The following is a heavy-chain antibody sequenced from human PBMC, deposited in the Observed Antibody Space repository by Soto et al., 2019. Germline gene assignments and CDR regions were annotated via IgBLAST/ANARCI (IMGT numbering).Heavy chain of an antibody. CDR2: MYYSVST. J-gene: IGHJ5*02. CDR1: GGSISSSSYY. Sequence: PSETLSLTCTVSGGSISSSSYYWGWIRQPPGMGPGWSGRMYYSVSTYYNPALKSRVTISVDTTKDQLSLKLSSVTAADTAVYYCARHCIEAALGAGWFDPWGQGTLVTVSS. D-gene: IGHD6-13*01. CDR3: ARHCIEAALGAGWFDP. V-gene: IGHV4-39*01.